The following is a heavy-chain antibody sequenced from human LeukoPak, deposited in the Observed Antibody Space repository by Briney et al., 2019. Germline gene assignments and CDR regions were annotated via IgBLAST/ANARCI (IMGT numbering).Heavy chain of an antibody. Sequence: GGSLRLSCSTSGFTFSDYAMTWVRQAPGEGLEWVGLIRSETYGVTPEYAASVRGRFTISRDDSQGIAYLQMNSLKTEDTAVYYCARSITRYGWKYYFDCWGQGTLVTVSS. D-gene: IGHD5-18*01. CDR1: GFTFSDYA. J-gene: IGHJ4*02. CDR2: IRSETYGVTP. CDR3: ARSITRYGWKYYFDC. V-gene: IGHV3-49*04.